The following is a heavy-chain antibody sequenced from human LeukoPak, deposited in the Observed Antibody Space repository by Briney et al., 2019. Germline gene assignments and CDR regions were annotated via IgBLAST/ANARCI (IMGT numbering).Heavy chain of an antibody. CDR3: ARDSSGYLIYNWFDP. D-gene: IGHD3-22*01. Sequence: ASVKVSCKASGYTFTSYAMHWVRQAPGQRLEWMGWINAGNGNTKYSQKLQGRVTMTTDTSTSTAYTELRSLRSDDTAVYYCARDSSGYLIYNWFDPWGQGTLVTVSS. V-gene: IGHV1-3*01. CDR2: INAGNGNT. CDR1: GYTFTSYA. J-gene: IGHJ5*02.